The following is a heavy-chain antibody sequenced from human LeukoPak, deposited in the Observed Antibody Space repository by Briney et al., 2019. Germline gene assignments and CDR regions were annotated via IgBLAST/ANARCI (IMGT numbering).Heavy chain of an antibody. D-gene: IGHD4-11*01. CDR3: AKTQTVTTSYFDY. V-gene: IGHV3-30-3*02. Sequence: PGGSLRLSCAASGFTFSSYAMHWVRQAPGKGLEWVAVISYDGSNKYYAESVKGRFTISRDNSKNTLYLQMNSLRAEDTAVYYCAKTQTVTTSYFDYWGQGTLVTVSS. CDR2: ISYDGSNK. CDR1: GFTFSSYA. J-gene: IGHJ4*02.